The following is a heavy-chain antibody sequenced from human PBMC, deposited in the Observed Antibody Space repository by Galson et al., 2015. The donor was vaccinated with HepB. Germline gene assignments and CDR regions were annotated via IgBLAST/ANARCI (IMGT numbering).Heavy chain of an antibody. CDR1: GFTFSNAW. Sequence: FLRLSCAASGFTFSNAWMNWVRQAPGKGLEWVGRIKSKTDGGTTDYAAPVKVSFTISRDDSKNTLYLQMNSLKTEDTAVYYCTTDQNYYDSSGYHIAYFDYWGQGTLVAVSS. CDR2: IKSKTDGGTT. J-gene: IGHJ4*02. D-gene: IGHD3-22*01. V-gene: IGHV3-15*07. CDR3: TTDQNYYDSSGYHIAYFDY.